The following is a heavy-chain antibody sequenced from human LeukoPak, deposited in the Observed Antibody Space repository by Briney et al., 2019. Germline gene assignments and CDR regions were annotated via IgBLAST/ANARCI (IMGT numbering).Heavy chain of an antibody. CDR1: GGSISSGGYY. J-gene: IGHJ4*02. V-gene: IGHV4-31*03. CDR2: IYYSGST. CDR3: ARDPMNSSGYFGYFDY. Sequence: SQTLPLTCTVSGGSISSGGYYWSWIRQHPGKGLEWIGYIYYSGSTYYNPSLKSRVTISVDTSKNQFSLKLSSVTAADTAVYYCARDPMNSSGYFGYFDYWGQGTLVTVSS. D-gene: IGHD3-22*01.